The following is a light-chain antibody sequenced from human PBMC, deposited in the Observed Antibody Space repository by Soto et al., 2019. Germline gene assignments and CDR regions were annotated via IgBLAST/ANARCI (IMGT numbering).Light chain of an antibody. J-gene: IGKJ5*01. Sequence: EIVLTQSPGTLSLSPGERATLSCRASQSVSSSYLAWYQQKPGQAPRLLIYGASSRATGIPDRLSGSGSGTDFNLTISRLEHEDFAVYYCQQYGSSPSITFGQGTRLEIK. CDR1: QSVSSSY. V-gene: IGKV3-20*01. CDR3: QQYGSSPSIT. CDR2: GAS.